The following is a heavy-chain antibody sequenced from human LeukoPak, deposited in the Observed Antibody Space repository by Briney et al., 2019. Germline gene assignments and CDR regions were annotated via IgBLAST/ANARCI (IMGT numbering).Heavy chain of an antibody. Sequence: ASVKVSCKASGYTFTGYYMHWVRQAPGQGLEWMGWINPNSGDTKFARECQGRVTMTRDTSISTAYMGLSRLRSDDTAVYYCATQRGSYLWGTDFDYWGQGTLVTVSS. J-gene: IGHJ4*02. CDR3: ATQRGSYLWGTDFDY. V-gene: IGHV1-2*02. CDR2: INPNSGDT. D-gene: IGHD3-16*01. CDR1: GYTFTGYY.